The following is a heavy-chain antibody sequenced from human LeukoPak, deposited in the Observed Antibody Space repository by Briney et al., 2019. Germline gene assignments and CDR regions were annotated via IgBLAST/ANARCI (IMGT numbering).Heavy chain of an antibody. CDR2: ISGSGGST. D-gene: IGHD6-6*01. CDR1: GFTFSSYA. J-gene: IGHJ4*02. Sequence: PGGSLRLSCAASGFTFSSYAMSWVRQAPGKGLEWVSAISGSGGSTYYADSVKGRFTISRDNAKNSLYLQMNSLRAEDTAVYYCARVGVYSSSSPDYWGQGTLVTVSS. V-gene: IGHV3-23*01. CDR3: ARVGVYSSSSPDY.